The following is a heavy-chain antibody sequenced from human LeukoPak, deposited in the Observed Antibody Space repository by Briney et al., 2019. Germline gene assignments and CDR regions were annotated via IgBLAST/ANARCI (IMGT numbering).Heavy chain of an antibody. D-gene: IGHD3-9*01. Sequence: PSETLSLTCTVSGGSISSSSYYWGWIRQPPVKGLEWIGSIFYTGSTYYNPSLKSRVTISVDTSKNQFSLKLSSVTAADTAVYYCARDSNFDWLFWFDPWGQGTLVTVSS. CDR3: ARDSNFDWLFWFDP. CDR1: GGSISSSSYY. V-gene: IGHV4-39*07. J-gene: IGHJ5*02. CDR2: IFYTGST.